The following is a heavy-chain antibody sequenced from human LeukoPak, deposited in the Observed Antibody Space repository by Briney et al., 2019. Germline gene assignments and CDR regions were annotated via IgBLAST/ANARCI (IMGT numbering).Heavy chain of an antibody. V-gene: IGHV4-59*01. J-gene: IGHJ4*02. CDR2: IYYSGST. CDR1: GDSISSYY. CDR3: ARLLPVVAASTYFDY. D-gene: IGHD2-15*01. Sequence: SETLSLTCTVSGDSISSYYWSWIRQPPGKGLEWIGYIYYSGSTNYNPSPKSRVTMSVGTSKNEFSLKLSSVTAADTAVYFCARLLPVVAASTYFDYWGQGTLVTVSS.